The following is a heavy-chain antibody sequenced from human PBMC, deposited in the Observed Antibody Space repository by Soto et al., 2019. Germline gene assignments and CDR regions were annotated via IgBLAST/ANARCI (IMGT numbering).Heavy chain of an antibody. D-gene: IGHD5-18*01. V-gene: IGHV3-23*01. J-gene: IGHJ4*02. CDR1: GFTFSSYA. CDR2: ISGSGGST. CDR3: AKDRVGSGYSYGSFDY. Sequence: PGGPLRLSCAASGFTFSSYAMSWVRQAPGKGLEGVSAISGSGGSTYYADSVKGRFTISRDNSKNTLYLQMNSLRAEDTAVYYCAKDRVGSGYSYGSFDYWGQGTLVTVSS.